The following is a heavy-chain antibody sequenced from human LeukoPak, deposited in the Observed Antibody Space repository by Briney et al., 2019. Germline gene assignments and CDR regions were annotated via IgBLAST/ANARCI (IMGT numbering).Heavy chain of an antibody. D-gene: IGHD4-17*01. CDR2: INHSGST. CDR3: ARGPILQRGSVTTQLFDY. Sequence: SETLSLTCAVYGGSFSGYYWSWIRQPPGKGLEWIGEINHSGSTNYNPSLKSRVTISVDTSKNQFSLKLSSVTTADTAVYYCARGPILQRGSVTTQLFDYWGQGTLVTVSS. V-gene: IGHV4-34*01. J-gene: IGHJ4*02. CDR1: GGSFSGYY.